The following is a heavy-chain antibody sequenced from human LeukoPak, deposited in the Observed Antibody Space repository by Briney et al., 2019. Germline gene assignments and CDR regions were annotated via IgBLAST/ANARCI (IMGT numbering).Heavy chain of an antibody. CDR1: GYSISSGYY. CDR2: IYHSGST. D-gene: IGHD3-10*01. CDR3: PSGPMVRGVITVLNAFDT. Sequence: SETLSLTCTVSGYSISSGYYWGWIRQPPGKGLEWIGSIYHSGSTYYNPSLKSRVPISVDTSKNQFSLKLSSVTAPTPAVYYCPSGPMVRGVITVLNAFDTSGQRTTVTLSS. J-gene: IGHJ3*02. V-gene: IGHV4-38-2*02.